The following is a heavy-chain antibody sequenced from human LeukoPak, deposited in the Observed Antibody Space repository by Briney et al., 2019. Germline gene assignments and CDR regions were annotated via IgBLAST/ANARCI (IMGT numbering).Heavy chain of an antibody. D-gene: IGHD3-10*01. CDR1: GFTFSSYG. CDR2: IRYDGSNK. V-gene: IGHV3-30*02. CDR3: ARDGGGWGGGLLWFGAGTVDAFDI. J-gene: IGHJ3*02. Sequence: GGSLRLSCAASGFTFSSYGMHWVRQAPGKGLEWVAFIRYDGSNKYYADSVKGRFTISRDNSKNTLYLQMNSLRAEDTAVYYCARDGGGWGGGLLWFGAGTVDAFDIWGQGTMVTVSS.